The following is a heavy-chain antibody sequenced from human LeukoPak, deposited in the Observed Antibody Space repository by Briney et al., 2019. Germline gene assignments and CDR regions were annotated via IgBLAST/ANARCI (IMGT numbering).Heavy chain of an antibody. CDR3: ARSAYDSSGYYYGRLDAFDI. Sequence: KSSETPSLTCAVSGGSISSGGYSWSWIRQPPGKGLEWIGYIYHSGSTYYNPSLKSRVTISVDRSKNQFSLKLSSVTAADTAVYYCARSAYDSSGYYYGRLDAFDIWGQGTMVTVSS. J-gene: IGHJ3*02. D-gene: IGHD3-22*01. V-gene: IGHV4-30-2*01. CDR1: GGSISSGGYS. CDR2: IYHSGST.